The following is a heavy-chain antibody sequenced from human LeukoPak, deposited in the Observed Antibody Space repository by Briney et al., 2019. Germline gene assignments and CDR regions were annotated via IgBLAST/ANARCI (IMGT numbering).Heavy chain of an antibody. CDR3: ATPIKRYCSSTSCYDFDY. Sequence: PGGSLRLSCAASGFTFSSYSMNWVRQAPGKGLEWVSSISSSSSYIYYADSVKGRFTISRDKAKNSLYLQMNSLRAEDTAVYYCATPIKRYCSSTSCYDFDYWGQGTLVAVSS. CDR2: ISSSSSYI. CDR1: GFTFSSYS. D-gene: IGHD2-2*01. V-gene: IGHV3-21*01. J-gene: IGHJ4*02.